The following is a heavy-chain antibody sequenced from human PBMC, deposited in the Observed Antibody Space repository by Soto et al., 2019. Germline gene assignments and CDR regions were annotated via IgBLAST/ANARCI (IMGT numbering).Heavy chain of an antibody. CDR3: ARPQYLPDDVFDV. CDR1: GFTFTSYC. CDR2: INSDGSST. J-gene: IGHJ3*01. Sequence: GGSLRLTCAASGFTFTSYCIQRVRQAPGKGLVWGSRINSDGSSTSHADSVKGRFTISRDNAKNTLYLQMSSLRAEDTAVYYCARPQYLPDDVFDVWGRGTVVTVAS. D-gene: IGHD2-2*01. V-gene: IGHV3-74*01.